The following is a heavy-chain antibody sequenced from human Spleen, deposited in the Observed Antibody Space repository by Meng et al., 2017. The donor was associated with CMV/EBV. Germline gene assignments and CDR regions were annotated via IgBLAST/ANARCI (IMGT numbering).Heavy chain of an antibody. J-gene: IGHJ4*02. CDR3: VRGGGSS. V-gene: IGHV3-30-3*01. CDR2: ISYDGNNK. Sequence: GESLKISCTVSGFAFDDFAMAWVRQAPGKGLECVAVISYDGNNKDYADSVRGRFTISRDNSKNTLHLQMNSLRVEDTALYYCVRGGGSSWGQGTLVTVSS. D-gene: IGHD1-26*01. CDR1: GFAFDDFA.